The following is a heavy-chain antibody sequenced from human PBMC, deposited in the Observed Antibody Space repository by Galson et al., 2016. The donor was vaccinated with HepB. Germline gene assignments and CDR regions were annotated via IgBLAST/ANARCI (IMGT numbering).Heavy chain of an antibody. CDR1: GFTFSSYS. D-gene: IGHD4-17*01. CDR3: ARELSDYGDYFDY. V-gene: IGHV3-21*01. CDR2: ISSSSSYI. J-gene: IGHJ4*02. Sequence: SLRLSCAASGFTFSSYSMNWVRQAPGKGLEWVSSISSSSSYIYYADSVKGRFTISRDNAKNSLYLQMNSLRAEDTAVYYCARELSDYGDYFDYWGQGTLVTVSS.